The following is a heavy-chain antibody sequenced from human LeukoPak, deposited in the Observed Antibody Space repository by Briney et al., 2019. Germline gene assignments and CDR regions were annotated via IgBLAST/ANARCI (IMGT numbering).Heavy chain of an antibody. J-gene: IGHJ4*02. V-gene: IGHV1-18*01. D-gene: IGHD2/OR15-2a*01. CDR2: ISAYSGNT. Sequence: GASVKVSCKASGYTFSTYAISWVRQAPGQGLEWMGWISAYSGNTNYAQNLQDRVTMTTDTSTSTAYMELRSLRFDDTAIYYCARGADFLGPGIPRSDYWGQGTLVTVSS. CDR3: ARGADFLGPGIPRSDY. CDR1: GYTFSTYA.